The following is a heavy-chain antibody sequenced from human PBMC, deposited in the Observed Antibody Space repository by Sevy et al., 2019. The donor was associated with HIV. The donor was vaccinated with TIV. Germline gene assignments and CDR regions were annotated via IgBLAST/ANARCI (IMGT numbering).Heavy chain of an antibody. Sequence: SETLSLTCAVSGGPVSSDNYYWTWLRQHPGQGLEWIGYIYPLGSTSSNPSLKSRVTISVDTSKNQFSLKLRSVTAADTAVYFCAREAGYCSNGVCYTGWFDPWGQGTLVTVSS. CDR1: GGPVSSDNYY. D-gene: IGHD2-8*01. CDR2: IYPLGST. CDR3: AREAGYCSNGVCYTGWFDP. J-gene: IGHJ5*02. V-gene: IGHV4-31*11.